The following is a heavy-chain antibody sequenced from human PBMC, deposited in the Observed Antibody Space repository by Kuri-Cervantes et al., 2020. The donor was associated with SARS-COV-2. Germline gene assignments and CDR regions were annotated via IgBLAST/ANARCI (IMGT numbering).Heavy chain of an antibody. V-gene: IGHV3-30*04. CDR2: ISYDGSNK. CDR3: ARGRPRPSIGPYGSGSYYTWYFDL. J-gene: IGHJ2*01. D-gene: IGHD3-10*01. CDR1: GFTFSSYA. Sequence: GESLKISCAASGFTFSSYAMHWVRQAPGKGLEWAAVISYDGSNKYYADSVKGRFTISRDNSKNTLYLQMNSLRAEDTAVYYCARGRPRPSIGPYGSGSYYTWYFDLWGRGTLVTVSS.